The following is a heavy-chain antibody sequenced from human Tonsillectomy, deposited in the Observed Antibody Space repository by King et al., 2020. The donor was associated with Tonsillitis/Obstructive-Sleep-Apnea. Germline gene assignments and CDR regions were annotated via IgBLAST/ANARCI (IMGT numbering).Heavy chain of an antibody. CDR1: GFTFSSYE. D-gene: IGHD5-18*01. J-gene: IGHJ4*02. V-gene: IGHV3-48*03. Sequence: VQLVESGGGLVQPGGSLRFSCAASGFTFSSYEMNWVRQAPGKGLEWVSYISSSGSIIYYADSVKGRFTISRDNAKNSLYLQMNSLRAEDTAVYYCARVDTYSSGEYYFDYWGQGTLVTVSS. CDR2: ISSSGSII. CDR3: ARVDTYSSGEYYFDY.